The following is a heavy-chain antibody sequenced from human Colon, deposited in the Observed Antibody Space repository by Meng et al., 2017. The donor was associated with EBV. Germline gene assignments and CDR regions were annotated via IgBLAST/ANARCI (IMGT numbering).Heavy chain of an antibody. Sequence: LPLQQSDSGLVPPPQSLSLTCAVSVDSIGSGDYSWSWIRQPPGQGLEWIGYIYHGGTTYNTSLKSRVTISVDNSKNQFSLRLTSVTAADTAVYYCARGPYCGGDCYWFDPWGQGTLVTVSS. CDR1: VDSIGSGDYS. CDR2: IYHGGTT. J-gene: IGHJ5*02. D-gene: IGHD2-21*02. CDR3: ARGPYCGGDCYWFDP. V-gene: IGHV4-30-2*01.